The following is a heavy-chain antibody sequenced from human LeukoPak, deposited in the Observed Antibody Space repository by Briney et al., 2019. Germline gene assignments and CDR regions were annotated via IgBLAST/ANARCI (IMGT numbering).Heavy chain of an antibody. Sequence: GRSLRPSCAASGFTFSSYGMHWVRQAPGKGLEWVAVIWYDGSNKYYADSVKGRFTISRDNSKNTLYLQMNSLRAEDTAVYYCARDGDSSGFDYWGQGTLVTVSS. V-gene: IGHV3-33*01. CDR1: GFTFSSYG. CDR2: IWYDGSNK. CDR3: ARDGDSSGFDY. J-gene: IGHJ4*02. D-gene: IGHD3-22*01.